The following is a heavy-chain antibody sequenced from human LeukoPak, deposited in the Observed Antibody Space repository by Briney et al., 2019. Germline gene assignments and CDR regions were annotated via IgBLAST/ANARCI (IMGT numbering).Heavy chain of an antibody. Sequence: KPSETLSLTCTVSGGSISSYYRSWIRQPPGKGLERIGYIYYSGSTNYNPSLKSRVTISVDTSKNQFSLKLSSVTAADTAVYYCARGVYIAAAQYGYWGQGTLVTVSS. J-gene: IGHJ4*02. D-gene: IGHD6-13*01. CDR2: IYYSGST. CDR1: GGSISSYY. CDR3: ARGVYIAAAQYGY. V-gene: IGHV4-59*01.